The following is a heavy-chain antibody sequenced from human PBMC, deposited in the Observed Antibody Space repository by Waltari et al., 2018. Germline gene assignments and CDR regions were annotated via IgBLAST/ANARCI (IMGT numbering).Heavy chain of an antibody. J-gene: IGHJ4*02. V-gene: IGHV4-39*01. CDR2: INYSGSP. D-gene: IGHD2-21*01. CDR1: GDSITSSDPF. Sequence: QLHLQESGPGLVKPSETLSLTCTVSGDSITSSDPFWAWIRQSPGKGLERIGSINYSGSPHYNPSLKSRVTISVDTSKNQFSLRLSSATAADTGVYYCARRVGIGDYFDYWGQGTLVTVSS. CDR3: ARRVGIGDYFDY.